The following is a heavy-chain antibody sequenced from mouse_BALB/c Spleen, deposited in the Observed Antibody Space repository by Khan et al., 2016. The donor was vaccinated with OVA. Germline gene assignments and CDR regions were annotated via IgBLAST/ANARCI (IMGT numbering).Heavy chain of an antibody. CDR1: GYTFSDYA. D-gene: IGHD1-1*02. J-gene: IGHJ3*01. Sequence: QVQLQQSGAELVRPGVSLKISCKGSGYTFSDYAMHWVNQSHAKSLEWIGVISTYNGVPDYNQKFKGKATMTVDRSSNTAYMELARLTSEDSAIYYCARGGNFAYWGHGTLVTVSA. CDR3: ARGGNFAY. V-gene: IGHV1S137*01. CDR2: ISTYNGVP.